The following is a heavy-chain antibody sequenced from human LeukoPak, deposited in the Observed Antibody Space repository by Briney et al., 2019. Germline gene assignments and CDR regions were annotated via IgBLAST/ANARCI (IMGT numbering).Heavy chain of an antibody. CDR3: ARDYDSSGFDY. V-gene: IGHV4-59*12. D-gene: IGHD3-22*01. CDR2: IYYSGST. Sequence: SETLSLTCTVSGGSISRFYWSWIRQPPGKGLEWIGYIYYSGSTNYNPSLKSRVTISVDTSKNQFSLKLSSVTAADTAVYYCARDYDSSGFDYWGQGTLVTVSS. J-gene: IGHJ4*02. CDR1: GGSISRFY.